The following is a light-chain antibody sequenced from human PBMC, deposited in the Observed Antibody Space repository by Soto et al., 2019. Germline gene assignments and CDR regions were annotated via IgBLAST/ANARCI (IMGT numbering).Light chain of an antibody. CDR3: SSFTSTNPRL. Sequence: QSALTQPASVSGSPGQSITISCTGTSSDIGSYDYVSWYQQHPGKAPNLIIYEVTDRPSGVSNRFSGSKSGNTASLTISGLQAEDEADYYCSSFTSTNPRLFGSGTKLTVL. CDR1: SSDIGSYDY. CDR2: EVT. J-gene: IGLJ1*01. V-gene: IGLV2-14*01.